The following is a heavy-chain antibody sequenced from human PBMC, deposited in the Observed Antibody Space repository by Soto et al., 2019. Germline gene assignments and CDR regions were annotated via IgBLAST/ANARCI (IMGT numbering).Heavy chain of an antibody. Sequence: SETLSLTCTVSGGSISSYYWSWIRQPPGKGLKRIGYIYYSGSTNYNPSLKSRVTISVDTSKNQFSLKLSSVTAADTAVYYCARHLPYYYILTGDSYYYYGMDVWGQGTTVTVSS. D-gene: IGHD3-9*01. CDR1: GGSISSYY. CDR3: ARHLPYYYILTGDSYYYYGMDV. CDR2: IYYSGST. V-gene: IGHV4-59*08. J-gene: IGHJ6*02.